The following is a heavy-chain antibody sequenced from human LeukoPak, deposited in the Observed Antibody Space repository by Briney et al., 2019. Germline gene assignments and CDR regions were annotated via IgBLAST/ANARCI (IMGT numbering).Heavy chain of an antibody. J-gene: IGHJ4*02. Sequence: SETLFLTCTVSGGSISSYYWSWIRQPPGKGLEWIGYIYTSGSTYYNPSLKSRLTISLDTSQNQFSLRLTSVGAADTAVYYCAREGGVARPGLDYWGQGTLVAVSS. V-gene: IGHV4-4*08. D-gene: IGHD6-6*01. CDR2: IYTSGST. CDR1: GGSISSYY. CDR3: AREGGVARPGLDY.